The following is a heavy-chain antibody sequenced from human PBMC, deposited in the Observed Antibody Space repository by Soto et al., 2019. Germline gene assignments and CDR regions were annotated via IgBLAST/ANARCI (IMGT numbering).Heavy chain of an antibody. Sequence: QVQLVQSGAEVKKPGSSVKVSCKASGGTFSSYAISWVRQAPGQGLEWMGGIIPIFGTANYAQKLQGRVTITADESTSTAYMELSSLRSEDTAVYYCAREEYSSSSGLVYAFDIWGQGTMVTVSS. CDR2: IIPIFGTA. CDR1: GGTFSSYA. CDR3: AREEYSSSSGLVYAFDI. D-gene: IGHD6-6*01. V-gene: IGHV1-69*01. J-gene: IGHJ3*02.